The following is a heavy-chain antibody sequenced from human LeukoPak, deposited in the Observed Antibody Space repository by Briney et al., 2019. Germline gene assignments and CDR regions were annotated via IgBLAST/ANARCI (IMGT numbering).Heavy chain of an antibody. V-gene: IGHV3-74*03. CDR2: ITDDATT. CDR1: GFPFSSAW. J-gene: IGHJ4*02. CDR3: VRDRVGPDY. D-gene: IGHD1-26*01. Sequence: GGSLRLSCPSSGFPFSSAWMHWVRQAPGTGLVWVSRITDDATTTYADSVKGRFTISRDNAKNTLYLHMNSLRAEDTAVYYCVRDRVGPDYWGQGTLVSVSS.